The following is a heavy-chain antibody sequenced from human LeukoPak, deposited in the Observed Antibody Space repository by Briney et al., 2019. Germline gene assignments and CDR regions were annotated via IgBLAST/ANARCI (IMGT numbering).Heavy chain of an antibody. V-gene: IGHV3-43*01. D-gene: IGHD1-26*01. CDR2: ISWDGGST. CDR1: GFTFDDYT. J-gene: IGHJ5*02. CDR3: AKGGIAFRRGNWFDP. Sequence: PGGSLRLSCAASGFTFDDYTMHWVRQAPGKGLEWVSLISWDGGSTYYADSVKGRFTISRDNSKNSLYLQMNSLRTEDTALYYCAKGGIAFRRGNWFDPWGQGTLVTVSS.